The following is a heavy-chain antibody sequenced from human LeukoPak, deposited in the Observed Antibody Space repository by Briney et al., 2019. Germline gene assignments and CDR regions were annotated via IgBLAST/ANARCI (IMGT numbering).Heavy chain of an antibody. CDR1: GYTFTGYY. V-gene: IGHV1-2*02. D-gene: IGHD3-10*01. J-gene: IGHJ4*02. Sequence: ASVKVSCKASGYTFTGYYMHWVRQAPGQGLEWMGWINPNSGDTNYAQKFQGRVTMTRDTSISTAYMELSRLRSDDPAVYYCARGLEYYYGSGSYKGPDYWGQGTLVTVSS. CDR3: ARGLEYYYGSGSYKGPDY. CDR2: INPNSGDT.